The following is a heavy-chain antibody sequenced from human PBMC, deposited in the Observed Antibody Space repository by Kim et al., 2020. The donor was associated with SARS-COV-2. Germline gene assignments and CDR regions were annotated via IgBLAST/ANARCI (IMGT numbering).Heavy chain of an antibody. CDR3: ARVVEGYSYGWAWFDP. CDR1: GYTFTGYY. J-gene: IGHJ5*02. Sequence: ASVKVSCKASGYTFTGYYMHWVRQAPGQGLEWMGWINPNSGGTNYAQKFQGRVTMTRDTSISTAYMELSRLRSDDTAVYYCARVVEGYSYGWAWFDPWGQGTLVTVSS. D-gene: IGHD5-18*01. CDR2: INPNSGGT. V-gene: IGHV1-2*02.